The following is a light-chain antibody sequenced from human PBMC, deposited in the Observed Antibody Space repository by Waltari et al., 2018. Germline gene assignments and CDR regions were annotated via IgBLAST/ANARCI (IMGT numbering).Light chain of an antibody. CDR2: EVS. V-gene: IGLV2-23*02. CDR3: CSYAGSSTYAV. Sequence: QSALTQPASVSGSPGQSITISCTATSSDVGSYNLVSWYQQHPGKAPKLMIYEVSKRPSGVSNRFSGSKSGNTASLTISGLQAEDEADYYCCSYAGSSTYAVFGGGTQLTVL. CDR1: SSDVGSYNL. J-gene: IGLJ7*01.